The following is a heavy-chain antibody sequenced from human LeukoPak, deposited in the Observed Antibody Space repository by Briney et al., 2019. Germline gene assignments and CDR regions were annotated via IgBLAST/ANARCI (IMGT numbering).Heavy chain of an antibody. Sequence: GGSLRLSCAASGFTFSSYGMHWVRQAPGKGLEWVAFIRYDGSNKYYADSVKGRFTISRDNSKNTLYLQMNSLRAEDTAVYYYAKVGKGICSSTSCYNLSPFPYWGQGTPVTVSS. D-gene: IGHD2-2*02. CDR2: IRYDGSNK. CDR3: AKVGKGICSSTSCYNLSPFPY. CDR1: GFTFSSYG. V-gene: IGHV3-30*02. J-gene: IGHJ4*02.